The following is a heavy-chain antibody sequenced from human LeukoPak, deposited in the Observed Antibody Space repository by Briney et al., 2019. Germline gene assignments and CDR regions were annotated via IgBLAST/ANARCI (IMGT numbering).Heavy chain of an antibody. CDR3: ARDTVGSYDFWSGYYSPSLLDV. J-gene: IGHJ6*04. CDR1: GYTFTSYG. V-gene: IGHV1-18*01. D-gene: IGHD3-3*01. Sequence: GASVRVSCKASGYTFTSYGISWVRQAPGQGLEWMGWISAYNGNTNYAQKLQGRVTMTTDTSTSTAYMELRSLRSDDTAVYYCARDTVGSYDFWSGYYSPSLLDVWGKGTTVTVSS. CDR2: ISAYNGNT.